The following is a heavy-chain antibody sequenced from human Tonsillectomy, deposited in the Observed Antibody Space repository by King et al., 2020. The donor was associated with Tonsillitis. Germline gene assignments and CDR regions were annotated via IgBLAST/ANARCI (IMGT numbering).Heavy chain of an antibody. CDR2: INHSGST. D-gene: IGHD3-22*01. CDR3: ARGHVLRIVASEGASYHMDV. J-gene: IGHJ6*03. V-gene: IGHV4-34*01. Sequence: VQLQQWGARLLKPSETLSLTCAVYSGSLSGYYWSWIRQPPGKGLEWIGEINHSGSTNYNPSLKSRVTTSGDTSKNQFSLKLTSVTAADTAVYYCARGHVLRIVASEGASYHMDVWGKGTTVIVSS. CDR1: SGSLSGYY.